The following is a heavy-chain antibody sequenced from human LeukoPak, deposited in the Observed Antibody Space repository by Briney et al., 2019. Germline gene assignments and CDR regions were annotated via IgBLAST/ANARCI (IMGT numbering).Heavy chain of an antibody. CDR1: GFTFSNAW. Sequence: PGGSLRLSCAASGFTFSNAWMSWVRQAPGKGLEWVGRIKSKTDGGTTEYAAPVKGSFTISRDDSKNTLYLQMNSLKTEATAVYYCTTDRDNSGWYLHSFDFWGQGTLVTVSS. D-gene: IGHD6-19*01. J-gene: IGHJ4*02. CDR2: IKSKTDGGTT. V-gene: IGHV3-15*01. CDR3: TTDRDNSGWYLHSFDF.